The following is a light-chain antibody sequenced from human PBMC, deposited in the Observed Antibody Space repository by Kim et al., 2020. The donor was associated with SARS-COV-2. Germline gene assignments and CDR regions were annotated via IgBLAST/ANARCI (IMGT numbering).Light chain of an antibody. CDR3: QQRSNWPPP. Sequence: EIVLTQSPATLSLSPGERATLSCRASQSVSSYLAWYQQKPGQAPRLLIYDASNRATGIPARFSGSGSGTDFTLTISSLEPEDFAVHYCQQRSNWPPPFGGGTKVDIK. J-gene: IGKJ4*01. CDR1: QSVSSY. CDR2: DAS. V-gene: IGKV3-11*01.